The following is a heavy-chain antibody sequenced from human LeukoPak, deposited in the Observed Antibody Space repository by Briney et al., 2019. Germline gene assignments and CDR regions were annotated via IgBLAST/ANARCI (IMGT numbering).Heavy chain of an antibody. CDR1: GYTFTSYY. D-gene: IGHD2-21*02. Sequence: ASVKVSCKASGYTFTSYYMHWVRQAPGQGLEWMGWISAYNGNTNYAQKLQGRVTMTTDTSTSTAYMELRSLRSDDTAVYYCARADANRSIARYYCGGDCYGDYWGQGTLVTVSS. V-gene: IGHV1-18*04. CDR3: ARADANRSIARYYCGGDCYGDY. CDR2: ISAYNGNT. J-gene: IGHJ4*02.